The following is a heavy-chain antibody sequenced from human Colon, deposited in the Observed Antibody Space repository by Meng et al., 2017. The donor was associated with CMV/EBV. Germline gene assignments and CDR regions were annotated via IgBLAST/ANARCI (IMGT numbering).Heavy chain of an antibody. CDR3: ARALYDSLTGYSRYFDL. CDR1: FSFDGYS. D-gene: IGHD3-9*01. CDR2: ISGSSEYI. J-gene: IGHJ2*01. V-gene: IGHV3-21*06. Sequence: FSFDGYSMFWVRQAPGKGLEWVSGISGSSEYIFYADSLKGRSAISRDNAENSLFLHMSSLRAEDTAVYYCARALYDSLTGYSRYFDLWGRGTLVTVSS.